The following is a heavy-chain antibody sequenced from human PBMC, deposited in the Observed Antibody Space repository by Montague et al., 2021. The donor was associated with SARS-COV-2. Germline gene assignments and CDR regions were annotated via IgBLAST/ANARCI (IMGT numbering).Heavy chain of an antibody. V-gene: IGHV4-59*13. CDR2: IFHSGIT. J-gene: IGHJ5*02. CDR1: GGSISSYR. Sequence: SETLSLTCSVSGGSISSYRWSWIRQSPGKGLEWIGYIFHSGITDYNPSLKSRVSISVDMSKNQFPLQLNSVTAADSAVYYCARTEYNWNDWFDPWGQGTLVTVSS. CDR3: ARTEYNWNDWFDP. D-gene: IGHD1-20*01.